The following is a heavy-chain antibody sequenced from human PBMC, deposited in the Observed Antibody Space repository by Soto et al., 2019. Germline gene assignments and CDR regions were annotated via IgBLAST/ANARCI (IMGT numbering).Heavy chain of an antibody. Sequence: QVTLKESGPVLVKPTETLTLTCAVSGFSLNNIRMGVSWIRQPPGKAPEWLAQIFSNDEKSFRPSLKNRLTISRNTSRRQVVLTMTNMDPVDTATYSCARMSPTFATVGRVAFDVWGQGTVVTVSS. CDR3: ARMSPTFATVGRVAFDV. V-gene: IGHV2-26*01. CDR1: GFSLNNIRMG. CDR2: IFSNDEK. J-gene: IGHJ3*01. D-gene: IGHD4-17*01.